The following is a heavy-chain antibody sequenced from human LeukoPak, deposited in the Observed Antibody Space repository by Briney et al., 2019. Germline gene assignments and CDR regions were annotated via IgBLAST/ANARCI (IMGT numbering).Heavy chain of an antibody. J-gene: IGHJ5*02. CDR2: IYYSGST. CDR1: GGSISSSSYY. V-gene: IGHV4-39*01. CDR3: ARHPRSIAVAVS. D-gene: IGHD6-19*01. Sequence: PSETLSLTCTVSGGSISSSSYYWGWIRQPPGKGLEWIGSIYYSGSTYYNPSLKSRVTISVDTSKNQFSLKLSSVTAADTAAYYCARHPRSIAVAVSWDQGTLVTVSS.